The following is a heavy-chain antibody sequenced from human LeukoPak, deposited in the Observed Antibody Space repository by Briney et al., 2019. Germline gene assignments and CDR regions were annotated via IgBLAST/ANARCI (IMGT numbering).Heavy chain of an antibody. J-gene: IGHJ5*02. CDR2: TYYRSTWYN. CDR3: ARRLTQYDCFDP. Sequence: SQTLSLTCAISGDSVSSNSVTWNWIRQSPSRGLEWLGRTYYRSTWYNDYAVSVRSRITVNPDTSKNQFSLHLNSVTPEDTAVYYCARRLTQYDCFDPRGQGILVTVSS. D-gene: IGHD2-2*01. CDR1: GDSVSSNSVT. V-gene: IGHV6-1*01.